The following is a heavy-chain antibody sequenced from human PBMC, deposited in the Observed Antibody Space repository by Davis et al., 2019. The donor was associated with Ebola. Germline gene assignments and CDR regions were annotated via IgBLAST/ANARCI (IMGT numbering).Heavy chain of an antibody. CDR3: ASLRRTITGMDDGFDI. CDR2: IYPGDSDSET. D-gene: IGHD2-8*02. Sequence: GESLKISCKDSGYTFTNYWIGWVRQMPGKGLEWMGSIYPGDSDSETRYSPSFQGHVTLSVDKSIKTAFLQWSSLKASDTAMYYCASLRRTITGMDDGFDIWGQGTMVTVSS. J-gene: IGHJ3*02. CDR1: GYTFTNYW. V-gene: IGHV5-51*01.